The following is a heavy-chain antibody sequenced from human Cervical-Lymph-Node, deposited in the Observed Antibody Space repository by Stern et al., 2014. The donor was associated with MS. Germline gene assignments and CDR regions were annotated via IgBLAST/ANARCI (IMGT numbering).Heavy chain of an antibody. Sequence: VQLEESGAEVKKPGASVKVSCKASGDTFASYPIHWLRQAPGQGPVWMGIVNPTDGRTTYAQTFQGRVTMTRDTSTRTVYMELSSLRAEDTAMYFCANPLPYANWGQGTRVTVSS. V-gene: IGHV1-46*03. CDR3: ANPLPYAN. CDR1: GDTFASYP. D-gene: IGHD4-17*01. CDR2: VNPTDGRT. J-gene: IGHJ1*01.